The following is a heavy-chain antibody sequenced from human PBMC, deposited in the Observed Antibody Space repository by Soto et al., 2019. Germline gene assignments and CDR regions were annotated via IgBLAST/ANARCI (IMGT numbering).Heavy chain of an antibody. J-gene: IGHJ6*02. V-gene: IGHV1-58*01. Sequence: SVKVSCKASGFTFTSAAVQWVRQARGQRREWIGWIVVGSGHRNYAQKFQERVTITRDMSTSTAYMELSSLRSDDTAVYYCAAKGAAAGTHSYYYYYGTAVWGQGTTVTASS. CDR2: IVVGSGHR. CDR1: GFTFTSAA. CDR3: AAKGAAAGTHSYYYYYGTAV. D-gene: IGHD6-13*01.